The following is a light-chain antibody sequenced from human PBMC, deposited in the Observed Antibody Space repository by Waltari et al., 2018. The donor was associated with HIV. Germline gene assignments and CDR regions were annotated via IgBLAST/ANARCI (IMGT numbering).Light chain of an antibody. V-gene: IGLV1-47*01. Sequence: QPGLTQPPSVSGTPGQRLTIPCSGNHSNIGRTFVYWFRQVSGTAPSLLVYRNDQRPSGVVDRFSGSRSGASASLVIGGLRVDDEGDYYCASWDDGLRGHVFGGGTTVSV. CDR2: RND. CDR3: ASWDDGLRGHV. J-gene: IGLJ1*01. CDR1: HSNIGRTF.